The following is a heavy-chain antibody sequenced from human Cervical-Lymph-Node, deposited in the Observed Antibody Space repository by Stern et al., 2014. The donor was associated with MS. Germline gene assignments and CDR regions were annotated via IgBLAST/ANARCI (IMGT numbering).Heavy chain of an antibody. CDR3: ARGGVIYTQDRNGFDV. D-gene: IGHD2-21*01. Sequence: VQLQESGSGQAKPSQTLSLTCAVSGGSISSGGSSWNWIRQPPGKGLEWIGFIYHSWRTSYNPSLQGRVFISVDPSKNQFALNLRSVTAADTAVYYCARGGVIYTQDRNGFDVWGQGTMVTVSS. J-gene: IGHJ3*01. CDR2: IYHSWRT. V-gene: IGHV4-30-2*01. CDR1: GGSISSGGSS.